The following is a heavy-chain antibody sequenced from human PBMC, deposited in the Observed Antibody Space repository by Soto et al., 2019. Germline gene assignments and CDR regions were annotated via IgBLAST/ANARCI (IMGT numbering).Heavy chain of an antibody. V-gene: IGHV3-30*18. D-gene: IGHD5-18*01. CDR3: AKARWIQLWLLHY. CDR1: GFTFSSYG. CDR2: ISYDGSNK. J-gene: IGHJ4*02. Sequence: QVQLVESGGGVVQPGRSLRLSCAASGFTFSSYGMHWVRQAPGKGLEWVAVISYDGSNKYYADSVKGRFTISRDNSKNTLYLQMNSLRAEDTAVYYCAKARWIQLWLLHYWGQGTLVTVSS.